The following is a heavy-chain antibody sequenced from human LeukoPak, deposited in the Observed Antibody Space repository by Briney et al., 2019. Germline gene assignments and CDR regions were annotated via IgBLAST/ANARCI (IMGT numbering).Heavy chain of an antibody. J-gene: IGHJ6*02. CDR3: ANGPYYYYGMDV. Sequence: GGSLRLSCAASGFTFSSYSMNWVRQAPGKGLEWVSSISSSSSYKYYADSVKGRFTISRDNSKNTLYLQMNSLRAEDTAVYYCANGPYYYYGMDVWGQGTTVTVSS. CDR1: GFTFSSYS. V-gene: IGHV3-21*01. CDR2: ISSSSSYK.